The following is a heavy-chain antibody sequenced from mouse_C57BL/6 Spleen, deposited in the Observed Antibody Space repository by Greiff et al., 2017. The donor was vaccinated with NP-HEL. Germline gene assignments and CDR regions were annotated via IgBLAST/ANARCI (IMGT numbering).Heavy chain of an antibody. D-gene: IGHD2-4*01. CDR3: ASYDYDGSAWFAY. CDR2: ISSGSSTI. V-gene: IGHV5-17*01. Sequence: EVKVVESGGGLVKPGGSLKLSCAASGFTFSDYGMHWVRQAPEKGLEWVAYISSGSSTIYYADTVKGRFTISRDNAKNTLFLQMTSLRSEDTAMYYCASYDYDGSAWFAYWGQGTLVTVSA. J-gene: IGHJ3*01. CDR1: GFTFSDYG.